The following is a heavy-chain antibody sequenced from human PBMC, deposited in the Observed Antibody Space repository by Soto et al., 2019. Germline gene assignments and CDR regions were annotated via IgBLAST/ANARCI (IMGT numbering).Heavy chain of an antibody. CDR2: IYASGTT. J-gene: IGHJ4*02. CDR3: ARESEDLTSNFDY. CDR1: GGSISSYY. Sequence: PWETLSRTWPVSGGSISSYYCSGIRQPAGKGLGYIGRIYASGTTNYNPSLKSRVTMSVDAFENQFSLRLTSVTAADTAVYYCARESEDLTSNFDYWGQGTLVTVSS. V-gene: IGHV4-4*07.